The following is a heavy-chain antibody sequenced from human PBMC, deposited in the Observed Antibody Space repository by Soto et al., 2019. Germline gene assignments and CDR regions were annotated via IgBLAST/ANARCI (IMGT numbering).Heavy chain of an antibody. Sequence: GASVKVSCKASGYTFTNYGISWVRQAPGQGLEWMGWISAYNGNTNYAQKLQGRVTMTTDTSTSTAYMELRSLRSDDTAVYYCAKGQGELLAERDWFDPWGQGTLVTVSS. CDR2: ISAYNGNT. J-gene: IGHJ5*02. CDR3: AKGQGELLAERDWFDP. CDR1: GYTFTNYG. D-gene: IGHD1-26*01. V-gene: IGHV1-18*01.